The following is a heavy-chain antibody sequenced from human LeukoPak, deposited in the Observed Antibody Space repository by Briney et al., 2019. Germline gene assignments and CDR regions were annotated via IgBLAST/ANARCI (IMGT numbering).Heavy chain of an antibody. D-gene: IGHD3-22*01. CDR2: IYYSGST. CDR1: DGSISSGGYY. Sequence: SQPLSLPCTVSDGSISSGGYYWSWIRQHPGQGLEWLGYIYYSGSTYYNPSLESRVTISVDTSKNQFSLKLSSVTAADKTVYYCARVYRTYHPSYDSSGYYDAWGQGTRVTAAS. CDR3: ARVYRTYHPSYDSSGYYDA. J-gene: IGHJ5*02. V-gene: IGHV4-31*03.